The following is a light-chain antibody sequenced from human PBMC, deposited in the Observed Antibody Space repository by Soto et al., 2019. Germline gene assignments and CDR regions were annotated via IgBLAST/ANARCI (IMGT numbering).Light chain of an antibody. V-gene: IGLV1-40*01. CDR3: QSYDSSLSGSYV. CDR1: SSNIGAGYD. Sequence: QSVLTQPPSVSGAPGQRVTISCTGSSSNIGAGYDVHWYQRLPGTAPKVLIYGNNNRPSGVPDRFSGSKSGTSASLAITGLQAEDEADYYRQSYDSSLSGSYVFGTGTKVTV. CDR2: GNN. J-gene: IGLJ1*01.